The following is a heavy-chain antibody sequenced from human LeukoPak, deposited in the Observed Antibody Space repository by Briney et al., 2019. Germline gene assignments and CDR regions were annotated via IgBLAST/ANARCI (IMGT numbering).Heavy chain of an antibody. Sequence: ASVKVSCKASGYTFTSYDINWVRQATGQGLEWMGWMNPNSGNTGYAQKFQGRVTMTMNTSISTAYMELSSLRSEDTAVYYCAISGGGDYGDAFDIWGQGTMVTVSS. CDR2: MNPNSGNT. D-gene: IGHD2-21*02. V-gene: IGHV1-8*01. J-gene: IGHJ3*02. CDR3: AISGGGDYGDAFDI. CDR1: GYTFTSYD.